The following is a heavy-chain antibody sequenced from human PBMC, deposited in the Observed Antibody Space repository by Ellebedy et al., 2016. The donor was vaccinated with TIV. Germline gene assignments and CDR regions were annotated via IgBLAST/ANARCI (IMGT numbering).Heavy chain of an antibody. V-gene: IGHV4-34*01. Sequence: SETLSLXXAVYGGSFSGYYWSWIRQPPGKGLEWIGEINHSGSTNYNPSLKSRVTISVDTSKNQFSLKLSSVTAADTAVYYCARARFQGANWGPLNYWGQGTLVTVSS. CDR2: INHSGST. D-gene: IGHD7-27*01. CDR1: GGSFSGYY. CDR3: ARARFQGANWGPLNY. J-gene: IGHJ4*02.